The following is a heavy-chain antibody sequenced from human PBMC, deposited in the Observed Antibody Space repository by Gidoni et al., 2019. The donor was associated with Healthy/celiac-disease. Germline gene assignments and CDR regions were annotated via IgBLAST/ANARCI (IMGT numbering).Heavy chain of an antibody. Sequence: EVQLVESGGGLVKHVGSLRLSGAASGFTFSNAWLSWGRQAPGNGLEWVGRIQSKTDGGTTDYAAPVKGRVTISRDDSKNTLYLQMNSLKTEDTAVYYCTTGELPDFDYWGQGTLVTVSS. D-gene: IGHD1-26*01. V-gene: IGHV3-15*01. CDR3: TTGELPDFDY. CDR1: GFTFSNAW. J-gene: IGHJ4*02. CDR2: IQSKTDGGTT.